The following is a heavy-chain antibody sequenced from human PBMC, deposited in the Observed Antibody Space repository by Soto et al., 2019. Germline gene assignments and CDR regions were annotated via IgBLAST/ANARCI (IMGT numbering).Heavy chain of an antibody. J-gene: IGHJ5*02. CDR3: ARDKGTITGGFNWFDP. Sequence: SVKLSCTDSGGTFSSYAISWVRQAPRQGLEWMGGIIPIFGTANYAQKFQGRVTITADESTSTAYMELSSLRSEDTAVYYCARDKGTITGGFNWFDPWGQGTLVTVSS. D-gene: IGHD1-20*01. CDR2: IIPIFGTA. CDR1: GGTFSSYA. V-gene: IGHV1-69*13.